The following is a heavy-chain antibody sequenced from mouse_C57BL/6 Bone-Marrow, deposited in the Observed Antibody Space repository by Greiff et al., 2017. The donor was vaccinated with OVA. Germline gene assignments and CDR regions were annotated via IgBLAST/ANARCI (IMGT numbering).Heavy chain of an antibody. V-gene: IGHV1-82*01. CDR2: IYPGDGDT. CDR3: ARSLTDY. CDR1: GYAFSSSW. D-gene: IGHD4-1*01. Sequence: QVQLQQSGPELVKPGASVKISCKASGYAFSSSWMNWVKQRPGKGLEWIGRIYPGDGDTNYNGKFKGKATLTADKSSSTAYMQLSSLTSEDSAVYFCARSLTDYWGQGTTLTVSS. J-gene: IGHJ2*01.